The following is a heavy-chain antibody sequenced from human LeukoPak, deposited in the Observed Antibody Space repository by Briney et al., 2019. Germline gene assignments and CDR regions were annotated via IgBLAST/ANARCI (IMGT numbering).Heavy chain of an antibody. V-gene: IGHV3-53*01. D-gene: IGHD6-19*01. J-gene: IGHJ4*02. CDR1: GFTVSSNY. CDR2: IYSGGST. CDR3: ARDDEWLVLD. Sequence: PGGSLRLSSAASGFTVSSNYMSWVRQAPGKGLEWGSVIYSGGSTYYPDSVKGRSAISRANTKNSLYLQRNSLRAEDTAVYYCARDDEWLVLDWGQGTLVTVSS.